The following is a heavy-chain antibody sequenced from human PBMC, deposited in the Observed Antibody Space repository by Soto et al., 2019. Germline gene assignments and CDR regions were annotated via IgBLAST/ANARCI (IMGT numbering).Heavy chain of an antibody. CDR1: GGTFSSYT. J-gene: IGHJ5*02. V-gene: IGHV1-69*02. CDR2: IIPILGIA. Sequence: QVQLVQSGAEVKKPGSSVKVSCKASGGTFSSYTISWVRQAPGQGLEWMGRIIPILGIANYAQKFQGRVTITADKSTSTAYMGLSSLRSEDTAVYYCARGSGIAVAGTNVWFDPWGQGTLVTVSS. D-gene: IGHD6-19*01. CDR3: ARGSGIAVAGTNVWFDP.